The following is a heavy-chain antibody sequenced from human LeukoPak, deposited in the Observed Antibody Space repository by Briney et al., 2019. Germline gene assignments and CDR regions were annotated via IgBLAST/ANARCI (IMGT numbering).Heavy chain of an antibody. J-gene: IGHJ4*02. CDR1: GGSISSYY. D-gene: IGHD3-3*01. V-gene: IGHV4-59*01. Sequence: KPSETLSLTCTVSGGSISSYYWSWIRQPPGKGLEWIGYIYYSGSTNYNPSLKSRVTISVDTSKNQFSLKLSSVTAADTAVYYCARGGYDFWSGYYSYYFDYWGQGTLVTVSS. CDR3: ARGGYDFWSGYYSYYFDY. CDR2: IYYSGST.